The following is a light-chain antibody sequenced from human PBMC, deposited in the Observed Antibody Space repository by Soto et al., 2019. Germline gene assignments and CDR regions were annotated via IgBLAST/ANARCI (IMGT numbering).Light chain of an antibody. CDR1: SSNIGTNT. J-gene: IGLJ2*01. CDR2: SNN. Sequence: QSVLTQPPSASGTPGQRVTISCSGNSSNIGTNTVTWYQQLPGAAPKLLIYSNNQRPSGVPDRISGSKSGTSASLAISGLQSEDEADYYCSAWHDSLNGVVFGAGTKVTVL. V-gene: IGLV1-44*01. CDR3: SAWHDSLNGVV.